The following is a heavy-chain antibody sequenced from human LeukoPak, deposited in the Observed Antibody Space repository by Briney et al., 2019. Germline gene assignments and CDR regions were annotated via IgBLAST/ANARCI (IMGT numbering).Heavy chain of an antibody. D-gene: IGHD2-2*01. CDR1: GGSISSSSYY. CDR2: INHSGST. V-gene: IGHV4-39*07. J-gene: IGHJ4*02. Sequence: PSETLSLTCTVSGGSISSSSYYWGWIRQPPGKGLEWTGEINHSGSTNYNPSLKSRVTISVDTSKNQFSLKLSSVTAADTAVYYCARGRNPVVVPAAPTNYFDYWGQGTLVTVSS. CDR3: ARGRNPVVVPAAPTNYFDY.